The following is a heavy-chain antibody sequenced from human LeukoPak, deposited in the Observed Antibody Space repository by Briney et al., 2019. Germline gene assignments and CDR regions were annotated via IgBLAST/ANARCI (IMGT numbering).Heavy chain of an antibody. V-gene: IGHV1-18*01. Sequence: GASVKVSCKASGYTFTSYGISWVRQAPGQGLEWMAWISAYNGNTNYAQKLQGRVTMTTDTSTSTAYMELRSLRSDDTAVYYCARDDYGDYGATPLDYWGQGTLVTVSS. CDR2: ISAYNGNT. J-gene: IGHJ4*02. CDR1: GYTFTSYG. CDR3: ARDDYGDYGATPLDY. D-gene: IGHD4-17*01.